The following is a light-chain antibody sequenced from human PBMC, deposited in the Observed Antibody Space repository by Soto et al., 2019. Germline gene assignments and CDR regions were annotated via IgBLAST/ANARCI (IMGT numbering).Light chain of an antibody. CDR3: QQRSNWSPGRT. CDR1: QSVSSY. V-gene: IGKV3-11*01. CDR2: DAS. J-gene: IGKJ3*01. Sequence: EIVLTQSPATLSLSPGERATLSCRASQSVSSYLAWYQQKPGQAPRLLIYDASNRATGIPARFSGSGSGTDSTLTISSLEPEDFAVYYCQQRSNWSPGRTFGPGTKVDIK.